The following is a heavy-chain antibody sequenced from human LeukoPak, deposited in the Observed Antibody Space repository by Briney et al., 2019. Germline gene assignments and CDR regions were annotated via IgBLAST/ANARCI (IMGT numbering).Heavy chain of an antibody. V-gene: IGHV4-39*07. Sequence: PSETLSLTCTVSGGSISSSSYYWGWIRQPPGKGLEWIGSIYYSGSTYYNPSLKSRVTISVDTSKNQFSLKLSSVTAADTAVYYCARDSVVVPAAMITAFDIWGQGTMVTVSS. CDR1: GGSISSSSYY. D-gene: IGHD2-2*01. CDR3: ARDSVVVPAAMITAFDI. J-gene: IGHJ3*02. CDR2: IYYSGST.